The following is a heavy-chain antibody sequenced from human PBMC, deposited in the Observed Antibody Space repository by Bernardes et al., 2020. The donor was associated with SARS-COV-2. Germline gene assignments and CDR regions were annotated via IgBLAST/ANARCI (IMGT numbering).Heavy chain of an antibody. CDR2: VNQNGNP. D-gene: IGHD6-13*01. V-gene: IGHV4-34*01. CDR3: ARIRNIAAATGRKRGVDV. J-gene: IGHJ6*02. Sequence: SETLSLTCAVYGVSFSGYSWTWIRQPPGKGLEWIGEVNQNGNPTYNPSLKSRVTISVDTSKNQFSLKLNSVTVADTAVYFCARIRNIAAATGRKRGVDVWGHGTTVTVSS. CDR1: GVSFSGYS.